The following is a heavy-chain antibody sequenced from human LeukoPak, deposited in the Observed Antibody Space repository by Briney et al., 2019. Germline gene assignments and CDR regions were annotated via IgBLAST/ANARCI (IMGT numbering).Heavy chain of an antibody. D-gene: IGHD3-10*01. Sequence: SETLSLTCTVSGGSISSSSYYWGWIRQPPGKGLEWIGSIYYSGSTDYNPSLKSRVTMSVDTSENQFSLKLSSVTAADTAVYYCARECHGVRRFFGYYYYMDVWGKGTTVTISS. CDR1: GGSISSSSYY. CDR2: IYYSGST. V-gene: IGHV4-39*07. J-gene: IGHJ6*03. CDR3: ARECHGVRRFFGYYYYMDV.